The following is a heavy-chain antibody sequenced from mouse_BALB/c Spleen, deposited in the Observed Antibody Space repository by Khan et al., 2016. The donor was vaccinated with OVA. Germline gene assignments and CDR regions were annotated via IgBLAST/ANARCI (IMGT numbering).Heavy chain of an antibody. CDR3: ARLAYYYNSEGFAY. Sequence: EVELVESGGDFVRPGGSLKLSCAASGFTFSTYGMSWVRQTPDKRLEWVATINTGGAYTYYPDSVQGRFTISRDNAKNTLYLQLSSLKSEDTAIYYCARLAYYYNSEGFAYWGQGTLVTVSA. V-gene: IGHV5-6*01. CDR1: GFTFSTYG. J-gene: IGHJ3*01. D-gene: IGHD1-1*01. CDR2: INTGGAYT.